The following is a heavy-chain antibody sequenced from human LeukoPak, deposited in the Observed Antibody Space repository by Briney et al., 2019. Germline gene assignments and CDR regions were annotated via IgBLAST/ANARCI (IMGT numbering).Heavy chain of an antibody. CDR1: GYTFTGYY. Sequence: GASVKVSCKASGYTFTGYYVHWVRQAPGQGLGWMGWINPNSGVTKYAQKFQGRVTMTRDTSISTAYMELSRLRSDDTAVYYCARERIVGSTSFDYWGQGTLVTVSS. V-gene: IGHV1-2*02. CDR3: ARERIVGSTSFDY. CDR2: INPNSGVT. J-gene: IGHJ4*02. D-gene: IGHD1-26*01.